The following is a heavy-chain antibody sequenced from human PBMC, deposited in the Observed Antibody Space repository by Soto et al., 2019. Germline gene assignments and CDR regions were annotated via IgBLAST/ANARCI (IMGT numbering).Heavy chain of an antibody. V-gene: IGHV4-59*01. CDR2: IYYTGNT. CDR3: ARTAGSWYLRYYFDY. CDR1: GDSISSDY. D-gene: IGHD6-13*01. Sequence: KPSETLSLTCTVSGDSISSDYWTWIRQPPGQGLEWIGYIYYTGNTNYNPSLKSRVTISVDSSKNQFFMKLSSVTAADTAVYYCARTAGSWYLRYYFDYWGQGALVTVSS. J-gene: IGHJ4*02.